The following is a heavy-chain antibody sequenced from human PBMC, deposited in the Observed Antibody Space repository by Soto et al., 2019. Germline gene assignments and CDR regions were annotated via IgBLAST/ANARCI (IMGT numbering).Heavy chain of an antibody. Sequence: GGSLRLSCAASGFTFSSYAMSWVRQAPGKGLEWVSAISGSGGSTYYADSVKGRFTISRDNSKNTLYLQMNSLRAEDTAVYYCAKGGGYSGYDWFYYYYMDVWGKGTTVTVSS. CDR1: GFTFSSYA. D-gene: IGHD5-12*01. CDR3: AKGGGYSGYDWFYYYYMDV. CDR2: ISGSGGST. V-gene: IGHV3-23*01. J-gene: IGHJ6*03.